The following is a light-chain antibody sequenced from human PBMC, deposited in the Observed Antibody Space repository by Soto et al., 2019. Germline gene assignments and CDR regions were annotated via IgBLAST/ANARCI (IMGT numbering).Light chain of an antibody. Sequence: QSALTQPASVSGSPGQSITISCTGTNSDIGGYNYVSWYQQHPGKAPKLMIYDVSNRPSGVSYRFPGSKSGNTASLTISGLQAEDEADYYCSSYTSRSTLGVFGGGTKLTV. CDR2: DVS. CDR3: SSYTSRSTLGV. J-gene: IGLJ2*01. CDR1: NSDIGGYNY. V-gene: IGLV2-14*03.